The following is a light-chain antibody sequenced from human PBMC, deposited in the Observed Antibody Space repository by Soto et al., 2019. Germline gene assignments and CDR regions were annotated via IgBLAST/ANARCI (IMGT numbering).Light chain of an antibody. CDR3: QHYNSYSRT. J-gene: IGKJ1*01. CDR1: QDISSY. V-gene: IGKV1-9*01. Sequence: EIQWTQPASFLSAFLGERFPITGRASQDISSYVAWYQQQPEKATKLLIYATARLQSGVQSRFSGSGSGTEFTLTISSLQPDDFATYYCQHYNSYSRTFGQGTKVDI. CDR2: ATA.